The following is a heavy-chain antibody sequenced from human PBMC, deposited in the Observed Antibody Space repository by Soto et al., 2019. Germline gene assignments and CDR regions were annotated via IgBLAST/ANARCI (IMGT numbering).Heavy chain of an antibody. CDR3: ARADRSERRHYYYYMDV. CDR2: IFYSGST. Sequence: SQTLSLTRPVAGGCITRYCWSWIRQTPGKGLEWIAYIFYSGSTNYNPSLKSRVTISVDTSKNQFSLKLSSVTAAGTAVYYCARADRSERRHYYYYMDVWGKGTTVTVSS. V-gene: IGHV4-59*01. CDR1: GGCITRYC. J-gene: IGHJ6*03. D-gene: IGHD6-6*01.